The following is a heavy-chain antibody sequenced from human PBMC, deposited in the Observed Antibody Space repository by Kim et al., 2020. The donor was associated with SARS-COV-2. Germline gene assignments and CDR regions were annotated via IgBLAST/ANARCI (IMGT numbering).Heavy chain of an antibody. CDR2: T. D-gene: IGHD4-17*01. V-gene: IGHV4-34*01. J-gene: IGHJ4*02. CDR3: ARSTVTTPGDY. Sequence: TNYNPSLKSRVTISVDTSKNQFSLKLSSVTAADTAVYYCARSTVTTPGDYWGEGTLVTVSS.